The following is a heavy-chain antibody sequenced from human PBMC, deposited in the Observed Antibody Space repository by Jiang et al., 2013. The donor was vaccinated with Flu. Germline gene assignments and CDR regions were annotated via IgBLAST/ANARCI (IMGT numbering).Heavy chain of an antibody. J-gene: IGHJ4*02. CDR2: KHSNYPT. V-gene: IGHV3-72*01. D-gene: IGHD1-26*01. Sequence: KHSNYPTDYAASVKGRFTISRDDSKNSLYLQMNSLKTEDTAVYYCILWIMGLPYWGQGALVTVS. CDR3: ILWIMGLPY.